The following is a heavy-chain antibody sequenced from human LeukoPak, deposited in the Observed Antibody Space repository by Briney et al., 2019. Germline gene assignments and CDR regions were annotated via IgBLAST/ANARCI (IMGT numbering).Heavy chain of an antibody. Sequence: SETLSLTCAVSGYSISSGYYWGWIRQPPGKGLEWIGIIYHSGSTYYNPSLKSRVTISVDTSKNQFSLKMSSVTAADTAVYYCARQRIGGSYETDDAFDIWGQGTMVTVSS. CDR1: GYSISSGYY. CDR3: ARQRIGGSYETDDAFDI. D-gene: IGHD1-26*01. J-gene: IGHJ3*02. CDR2: IYHSGST. V-gene: IGHV4-38-2*01.